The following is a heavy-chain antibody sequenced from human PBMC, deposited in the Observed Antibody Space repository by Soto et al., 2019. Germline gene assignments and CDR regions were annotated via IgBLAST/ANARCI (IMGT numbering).Heavy chain of an antibody. CDR2: ISYDGSNK. J-gene: IGHJ4*02. CDR1: GFTFSSYA. V-gene: IGHV3-30*04. CDR3: ARDPKPLNWGPLDY. D-gene: IGHD7-27*01. Sequence: GGSLRLSCAASGFTFSSYAMHWVRQAPGKGLEWVAVISYDGSNKYYADSVKGRFTISRDNSKNTLYLQMNSLRAEDTAVYYCARDPKPLNWGPLDYWGQGTLVTVSS.